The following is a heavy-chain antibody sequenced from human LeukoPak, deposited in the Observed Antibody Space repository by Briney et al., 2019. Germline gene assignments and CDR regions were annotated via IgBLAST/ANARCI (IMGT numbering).Heavy chain of an antibody. CDR1: GYSFISYW. Sequence: GESLKISCKGSGYSFISYWIGWVRQMPGKGLEWVGIILPGDSDTRYSPSFQGQVTISADKSISTAYLQWSSLKASDTAMYYCARGGYCGGGSCNNWQFDFWGQGTLVTVSS. V-gene: IGHV5-51*01. CDR2: ILPGDSDT. CDR3: ARGGYCGGGSCNNWQFDF. J-gene: IGHJ4*02. D-gene: IGHD2-15*01.